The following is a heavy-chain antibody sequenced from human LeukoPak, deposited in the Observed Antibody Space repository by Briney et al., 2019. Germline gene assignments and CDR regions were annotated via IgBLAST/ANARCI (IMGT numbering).Heavy chain of an antibody. CDR1: GGSISSSSYY. CDR3: ARAGRGIAVAGTEFYFDY. Sequence: PSETLSLTCTVSGGSISSSSYYWGWIRQPPGKGLEWIGSIYYSGSTNYNPSLKSRVTISVDTSKNQFSLKLSSVTAADTAVYYCARAGRGIAVAGTEFYFDYWGQGTLVTVSS. D-gene: IGHD6-19*01. CDR2: IYYSGST. J-gene: IGHJ4*02. V-gene: IGHV4-39*07.